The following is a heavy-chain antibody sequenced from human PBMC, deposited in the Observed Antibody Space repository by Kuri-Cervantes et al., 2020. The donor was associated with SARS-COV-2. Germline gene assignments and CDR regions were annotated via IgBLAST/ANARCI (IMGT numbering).Heavy chain of an antibody. Sequence: GESLKISCKGSGYSFTSYWIGWVRQMPRKGLEWMGIIYPGDSDTRYSPSFQGQVTISADKSISTAYLQWSGLKASDTAMYYYARPGYSYGYYYFDYWGQGTLVTVSS. V-gene: IGHV5-51*01. CDR3: ARPGYSYGYYYFDY. CDR2: IYPGDSDT. D-gene: IGHD5-18*01. J-gene: IGHJ4*02. CDR1: GYSFTSYW.